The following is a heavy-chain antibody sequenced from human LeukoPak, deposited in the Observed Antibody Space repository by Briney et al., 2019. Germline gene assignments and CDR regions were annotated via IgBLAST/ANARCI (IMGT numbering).Heavy chain of an antibody. J-gene: IGHJ3*02. Sequence: GESLKISCKGSGYRFTTYWIGWVRQLPGKGLEWMGIVYPGDSDTRYSPSFQGQVTISADKSITTAYLQWNSLKASDTAMYYCARQTGDNAFDIWGRGTMVTVSS. V-gene: IGHV5-51*01. CDR3: ARQTGDNAFDI. CDR1: GYRFTTYW. D-gene: IGHD7-27*01. CDR2: VYPGDSDT.